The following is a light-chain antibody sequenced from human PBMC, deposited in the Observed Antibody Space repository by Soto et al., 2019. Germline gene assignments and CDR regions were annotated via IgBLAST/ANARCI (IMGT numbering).Light chain of an antibody. V-gene: IGLV1-40*01. Sequence: QSVLTQPPSVSGAPGQRVTISCTGSSSNIGAGYDVHWYQQLPGTAPNLLIYGNSNRPSGVPDRFSGSKSGTSASLAITGLQAEDEADYYCQSYASSLSGCVFGTGTKLTVL. CDR2: GNS. CDR1: SSNIGAGYD. J-gene: IGLJ1*01. CDR3: QSYASSLSGCV.